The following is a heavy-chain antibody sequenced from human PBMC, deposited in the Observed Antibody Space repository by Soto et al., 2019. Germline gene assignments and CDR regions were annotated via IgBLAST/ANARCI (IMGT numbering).Heavy chain of an antibody. D-gene: IGHD2-21*02. CDR1: GFAFSSYG. CDR3: AKLPNCGGDCYFDY. CDR2: VRFDAINK. V-gene: IGHV3-30*02. Sequence: QVQLVESGGGVVQPGGSLRLSCATSGFAFSSYGMHWVRQAPGKGLEWVAVVRFDAINKYYADSVKGRFTISRDNSKSMVYLQTTSMRPDDTAVYYCAKLPNCGGDCYFDYWGQGNLVTVSS. J-gene: IGHJ4*02.